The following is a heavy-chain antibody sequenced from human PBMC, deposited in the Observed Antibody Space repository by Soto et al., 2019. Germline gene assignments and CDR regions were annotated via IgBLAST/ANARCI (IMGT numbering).Heavy chain of an antibody. Sequence: VQLVESGGGLIQPGGSLRLSCAASGFNFIRKYMIWVRQAPGKGLEWVSILYSGGTTYYADSVKGRFTISRDPSENTLYLQMNSLRAEDTAVYYCARGLYDSGSFYFDFWGQGTLVTVSS. V-gene: IGHV3-53*01. CDR2: LYSGGTT. CDR1: GFNFIRKY. J-gene: IGHJ4*02. CDR3: ARGLYDSGSFYFDF. D-gene: IGHD3-10*01.